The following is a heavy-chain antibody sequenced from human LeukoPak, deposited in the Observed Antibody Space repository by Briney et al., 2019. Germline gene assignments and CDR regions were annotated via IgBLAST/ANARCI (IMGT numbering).Heavy chain of an antibody. Sequence: QPGGSLRLSCAASGFTFSSYWMHWVRQAPGKGLVWVSRINSDGSTTNYADSVKGRFTISRDNSKNTLYLQMNSLRAEDTAVYYCAKGAKRVVGATTHWIDPWGQGTLVTVSS. D-gene: IGHD1-26*01. CDR2: INSDGSTT. V-gene: IGHV3-74*01. CDR3: AKGAKRVVGATTHWIDP. CDR1: GFTFSSYW. J-gene: IGHJ5*02.